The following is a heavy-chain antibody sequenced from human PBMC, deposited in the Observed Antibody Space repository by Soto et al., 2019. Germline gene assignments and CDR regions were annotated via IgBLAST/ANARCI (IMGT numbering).Heavy chain of an antibody. CDR3: ARSVAGHFDY. V-gene: IGHV3-48*02. CDR1: GFTFNIYS. CDR2: ITSDTATI. D-gene: IGHD6-19*01. J-gene: IGHJ4*02. Sequence: SLRHSCAASGFTFNIYSMNWVRQAPGKGLEWVSYITSDTATIHYADSVRGRFTISRDNAENSLFLQMNSLRDEDTAAYYCARSVAGHFDYWGQGALVTVSS.